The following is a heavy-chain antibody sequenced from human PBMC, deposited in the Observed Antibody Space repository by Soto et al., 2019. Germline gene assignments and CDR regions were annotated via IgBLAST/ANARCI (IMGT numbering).Heavy chain of an antibody. Sequence: SETLSLTCTVSGGSISSSSYYWGWIRQPPGKGLEWIGSIYYSGSTYYNPSLKSRVSISVDTSKDQFSLKLSSVTAADTAVYYCATRDSSSWSKTEIDYWGQGTLVTVSS. CDR1: GGSISSSSYY. D-gene: IGHD6-13*01. V-gene: IGHV4-39*01. CDR3: ATRDSSSWSKTEIDY. J-gene: IGHJ4*02. CDR2: IYYSGST.